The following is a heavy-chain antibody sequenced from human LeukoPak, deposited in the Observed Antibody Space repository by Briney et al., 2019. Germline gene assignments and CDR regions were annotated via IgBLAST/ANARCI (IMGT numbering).Heavy chain of an antibody. V-gene: IGHV3-21*01. CDR3: AREGSYGSGSYYKGG. Sequence: PGGSLRLSCAASGFTFSSYAMSWVRQAPGKGLEWVSSISSSSSYIYYADSVKGRFTISRDNAKNSLYLQMNSLRAEDTAVYYCAREGSYGSGSYYKGGWGQGTLVTVSS. J-gene: IGHJ4*02. CDR1: GFTFSSYA. D-gene: IGHD3-10*01. CDR2: ISSSSSYI.